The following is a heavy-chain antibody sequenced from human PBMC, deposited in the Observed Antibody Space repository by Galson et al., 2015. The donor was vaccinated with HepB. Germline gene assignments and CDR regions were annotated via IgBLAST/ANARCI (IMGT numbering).Heavy chain of an antibody. CDR1: GFTFSSYA. CDR3: ASTGNYYDSSGYLPFFDC. CDR2: ISGSGGST. D-gene: IGHD3-22*01. V-gene: IGHV3-23*01. J-gene: IGHJ4*02. Sequence: SLRLSCAASGFTFSSYAMSWVRQAPGKGLEWVSAISGSGGSTYYADSVKGLFTISIDNSKNTLYLQMNSLRAEDTAVYYCASTGNYYDSSGYLPFFDCWGQGTLVTVSS.